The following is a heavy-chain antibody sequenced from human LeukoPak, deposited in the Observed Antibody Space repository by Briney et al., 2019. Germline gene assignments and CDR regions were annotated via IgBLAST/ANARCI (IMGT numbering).Heavy chain of an antibody. CDR3: ARVDYGDYQYFQQ. CDR1: GFTFSTYV. V-gene: IGHV3-53*01. Sequence: PGGSLRLSCAASGFTFSTYVMNWVRQAPGKGLEWVSVIYSGGTTYYADSVKVRFTISRDNSKNTLYLQMDSLRAEDTAVYYCARVDYGDYQYFQQWGQGTLVTVSS. J-gene: IGHJ1*01. D-gene: IGHD4-17*01. CDR2: IYSGGTT.